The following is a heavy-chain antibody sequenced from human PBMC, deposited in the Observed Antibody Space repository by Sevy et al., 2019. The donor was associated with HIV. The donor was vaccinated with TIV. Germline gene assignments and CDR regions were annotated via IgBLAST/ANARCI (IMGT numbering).Heavy chain of an antibody. D-gene: IGHD3-22*01. Sequence: GGSLKLSCAASGFTFGPYAMSWFRQAPGKGLEWVANIKQDGSEKYYVDSVKGRFTISRDNAKNSLYLQMNSLRVEDTTAYYCARARAYYYDNSGYSFDYWGQGTLVTVSS. CDR3: ARARAYYYDNSGYSFDY. CDR2: IKQDGSEK. V-gene: IGHV3-7*01. CDR1: GFTFGPYA. J-gene: IGHJ4*02.